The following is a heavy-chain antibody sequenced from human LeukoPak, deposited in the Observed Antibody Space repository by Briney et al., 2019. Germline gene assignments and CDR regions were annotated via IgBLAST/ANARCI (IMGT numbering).Heavy chain of an antibody. D-gene: IGHD1-26*01. Sequence: SVKVSCKVSGYTLTELSMHWVRQAPGKGLEWMGGIIPIFGTANYAQKFQGRVTITADESTSTAYMELSSLRSEDTAVYYCASVGTAFDYWGQGTLVTVSS. J-gene: IGHJ4*02. CDR1: GYTLTELS. CDR2: IIPIFGTA. V-gene: IGHV1-69*13. CDR3: ASVGTAFDY.